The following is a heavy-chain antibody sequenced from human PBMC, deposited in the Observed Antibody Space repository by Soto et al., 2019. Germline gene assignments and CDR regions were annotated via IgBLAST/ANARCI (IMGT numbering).Heavy chain of an antibody. J-gene: IGHJ4*02. V-gene: IGHV3-23*01. CDR2: ISGSGGST. D-gene: IGHD4-17*01. CDR1: GFTFSSYA. CDR3: AKPGLTTVTRPEYYFDY. Sequence: GGSLRLSCAASGFTFSSYAMSWVRQAPGKGLEWVSAISGSGGSTYYADSVKGRFTISRDNSKNTLYLQVNSLRAEDTAVYYCAKPGLTTVTRPEYYFDYWGQGTLVTVSS.